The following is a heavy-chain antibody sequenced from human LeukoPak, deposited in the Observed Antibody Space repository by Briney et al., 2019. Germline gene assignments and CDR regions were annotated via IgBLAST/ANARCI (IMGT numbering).Heavy chain of an antibody. J-gene: IGHJ4*02. V-gene: IGHV3-48*03. D-gene: IGHD3-22*01. CDR2: ISSSGSTI. Sequence: GGSLRLSCAASGFTFSSYEMNWVRQAPGKGLEWVSYISSSGSTIYYADSVKGRFTISRDNAKNSLYLQMNSLRAEDTAVYYGARDLGIYYFDSSGPYWGQGTLVTVSS. CDR1: GFTFSSYE. CDR3: ARDLGIYYFDSSGPY.